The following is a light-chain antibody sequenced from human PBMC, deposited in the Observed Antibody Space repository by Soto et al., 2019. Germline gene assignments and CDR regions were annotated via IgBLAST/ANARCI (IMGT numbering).Light chain of an antibody. CDR2: WAS. J-gene: IGKJ5*01. V-gene: IGKV4-1*01. CDR1: QNILSSFANKNY. Sequence: DIVMTQSPDSLAVSLGERATINCKSSQNILSSFANKNYLAWYQQRPGQPPKLLISWASARESGVPDRFSGSGSGTDFPLTISSLQAEDVAVYYCQQYHTGPITFGQGTRLEIK. CDR3: QQYHTGPIT.